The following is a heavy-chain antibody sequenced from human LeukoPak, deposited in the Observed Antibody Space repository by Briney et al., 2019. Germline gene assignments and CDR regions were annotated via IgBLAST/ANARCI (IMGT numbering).Heavy chain of an antibody. CDR1: GFSLSEYG. Sequence: PGGSLRLSCVGSGFSLSEYGIHWIRQAPGKGLEWVSVIFSGGSTYYADSVKGRVTISRDNSKNTLYLQMNNLRGEDTAVYYCARVGPTRSDFDYWGQGTLVTVSS. V-gene: IGHV3-NL1*01. D-gene: IGHD1-26*01. CDR2: IFSGGST. J-gene: IGHJ4*02. CDR3: ARVGPTRSDFDY.